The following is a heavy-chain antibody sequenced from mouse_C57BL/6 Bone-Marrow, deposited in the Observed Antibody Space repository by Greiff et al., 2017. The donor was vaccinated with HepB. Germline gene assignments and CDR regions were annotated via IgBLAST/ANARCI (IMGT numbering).Heavy chain of an antibody. CDR3: ARSGYDYDEGYYYAIDY. CDR2: IDPSDSYT. D-gene: IGHD2-4*01. V-gene: IGHV1-69*01. CDR1: GYTFTSYW. J-gene: IGHJ4*01. Sequence: QVQLQQPGAELVMPGASVKLSCKASGYTFTSYWMHWVKQRPGQGLEWIGEIDPSDSYTNYNQKFKGKSTLTVDKSSSTAYMQLSSLTSEDSAVYYCARSGYDYDEGYYYAIDYWGQGTSVTVSS.